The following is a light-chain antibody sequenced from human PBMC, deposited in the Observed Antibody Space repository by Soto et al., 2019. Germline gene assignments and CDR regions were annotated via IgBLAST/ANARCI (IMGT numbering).Light chain of an antibody. V-gene: IGKV1-5*01. CDR2: DAS. CDR1: QTISSW. J-gene: IGKJ1*01. Sequence: IQMTQSPSTLSASLGDRVTITCRASQTISSWLAWYQQKPGKAPKLLIYDASSLESGVPSRFSGSGSGTEFTLTISSLQPDDFATYYCQQYNSYSPWTFGQGTKVDI. CDR3: QQYNSYSPWT.